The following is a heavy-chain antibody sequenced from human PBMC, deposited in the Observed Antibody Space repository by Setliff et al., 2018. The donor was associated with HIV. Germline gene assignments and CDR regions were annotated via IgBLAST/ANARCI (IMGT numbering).Heavy chain of an antibody. J-gene: IGHJ6*03. CDR1: GGSISSDDYY. V-gene: IGHV4-39*01. CDR3: ARLPSYYYYYYMDV. CDR2: IYYSGST. Sequence: SETLSLTCTVSGGSISSDDYYWGWVRQLPGKGPEWLGSIYYSGSTSYNPSLKSRVTISVDTSKNQFSLKLSSVTSADTAVYYCARLPSYYYYYYMDVWGKGTTVTVSS.